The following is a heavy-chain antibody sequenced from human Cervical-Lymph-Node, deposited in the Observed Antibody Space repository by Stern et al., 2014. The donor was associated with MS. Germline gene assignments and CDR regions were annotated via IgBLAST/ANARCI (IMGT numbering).Heavy chain of an antibody. CDR2: IYTDGST. Sequence: EVQLEESGGGLIQPGGSLRLSCAAPGFTVSKNYMSWVRQAPGKGLEWVSLIYTDGSTYYAGSVKGRFTISRDRSKNMLFLQMNSLRAEDTAMYYCARAIFGVNTAAMAPDAFDSWGQGTMVTVSS. D-gene: IGHD3-3*01. CDR1: GFTVSKNY. J-gene: IGHJ3*01. CDR3: ARAIFGVNTAAMAPDAFDS. V-gene: IGHV3-53*01.